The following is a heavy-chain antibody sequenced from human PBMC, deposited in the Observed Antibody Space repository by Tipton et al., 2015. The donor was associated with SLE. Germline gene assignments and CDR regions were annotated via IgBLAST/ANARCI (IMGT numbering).Heavy chain of an antibody. V-gene: IGHV4-59*12. CDR2: FHHSGST. CDR3: AKDYNHDNADYN. Sequence: TLSLTCTVSGGSINSYYWNWIRQSPGKGLEWIGYFHHSGSTNSNPSLKSRVTISVDKSKNQFSLKLSSVTVADTAVYYCAKDYNHDNADYNWGQGTLVIVSS. CDR1: GGSINSYY. J-gene: IGHJ4*02. D-gene: IGHD4-17*01.